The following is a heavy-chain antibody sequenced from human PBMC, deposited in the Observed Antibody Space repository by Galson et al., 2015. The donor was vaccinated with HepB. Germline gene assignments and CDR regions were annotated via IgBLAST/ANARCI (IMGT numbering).Heavy chain of an antibody. D-gene: IGHD6-6*01. CDR2: INGDGSST. Sequence: SLRLSCAASGFTFSSYSMHWVRQAPGKGLLWVSRINGDGSSTIYADSVKGRFTISRDNAKNTLYLQMNSLRAEDTAVYYCARRSSSSIDYWGQGILVTVSS. J-gene: IGHJ4*02. CDR1: GFTFSSYS. CDR3: ARRSSSSIDY. V-gene: IGHV3-74*01.